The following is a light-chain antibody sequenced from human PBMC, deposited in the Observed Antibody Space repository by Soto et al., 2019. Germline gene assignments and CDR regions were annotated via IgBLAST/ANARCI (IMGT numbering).Light chain of an antibody. V-gene: IGLV2-14*01. CDR1: SSDVGGYNY. J-gene: IGLJ2*01. CDR2: DVS. Sequence: QSVLTQPASVSGSPGQSITISCTGTSSDVGGYNYVSWYQQHPGKAPKLMIYDVSNRPSGVSNRFSGSKSGNTASLTISGLQAEDEADYYCSSYTSSSTSHVVFGGGTEVTVL. CDR3: SSYTSSSTSHVV.